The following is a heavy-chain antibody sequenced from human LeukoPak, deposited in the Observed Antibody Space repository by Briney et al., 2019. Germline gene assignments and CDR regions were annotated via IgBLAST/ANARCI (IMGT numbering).Heavy chain of an antibody. J-gene: IGHJ4*02. D-gene: IGHD4-17*01. CDR3: ASTTVTTEPPALIDY. Sequence: SETLSLTCTVSGGSISSSSYYWGWIRQPPGKGLEWIGEINHSGSTNYNPSLKSRVTISVDTSKNQFSLKLSSVTAADTAVYYCASTTVTTEPPALIDYWGQGTLVTVSS. CDR2: INHSGST. V-gene: IGHV4-39*07. CDR1: GGSISSSSYY.